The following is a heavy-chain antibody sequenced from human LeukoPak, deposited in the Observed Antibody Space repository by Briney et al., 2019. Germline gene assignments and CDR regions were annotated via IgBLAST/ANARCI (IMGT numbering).Heavy chain of an antibody. Sequence: GGSLRLSCAASGFTFSSYAMSWVRQAPGKGLEWVSAISNSGGSTYYADSVKGRFAISRDNPKNTLYLQMDSLRAEDTAVYYCAKGLTYNSGSRGYFDYWGQGTLVTVSS. V-gene: IGHV3-23*01. CDR2: ISNSGGST. D-gene: IGHD6-19*01. CDR3: AKGLTYNSGSRGYFDY. CDR1: GFTFSSYA. J-gene: IGHJ4*02.